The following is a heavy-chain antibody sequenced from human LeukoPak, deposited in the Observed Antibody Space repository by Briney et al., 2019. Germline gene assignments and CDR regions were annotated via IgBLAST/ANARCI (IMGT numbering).Heavy chain of an antibody. J-gene: IGHJ4*02. CDR3: ASDTADTAMVTDY. CDR1: GFTFTTYS. D-gene: IGHD5-18*01. V-gene: IGHV3-48*04. CDR2: ISSSSSTI. Sequence: GGSLRLSCAGSGFTFTTYSMNWVRQAPGKGLEWVSYISSSSSTIYYADSVKGRFTISRDNAKNSLYLQMNSLRAEDTAVYYCASDTADTAMVTDYWGQGTLVTVSS.